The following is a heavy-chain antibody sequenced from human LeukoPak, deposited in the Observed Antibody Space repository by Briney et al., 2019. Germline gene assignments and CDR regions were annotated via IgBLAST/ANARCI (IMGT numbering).Heavy chain of an antibody. V-gene: IGHV1-18*01. CDR3: ARCLGGSFCVGAYFDY. CDR2: ISAYNGNT. CDR1: GYTFTSYG. Sequence: ASVKVSCKASGYTFTSYGISWVRQAPGQGLEWMGWISAYNGNTNYAQKLQGRVTMTRDTSTSTVYMELSSLRSEDTAVYYCARCLGGSFCVGAYFDYWGQGTLVTVSS. J-gene: IGHJ4*02. D-gene: IGHD1-26*01.